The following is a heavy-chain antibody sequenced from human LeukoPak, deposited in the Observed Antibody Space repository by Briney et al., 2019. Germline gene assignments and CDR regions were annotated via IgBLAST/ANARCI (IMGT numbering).Heavy chain of an antibody. D-gene: IGHD6-13*01. J-gene: IGHJ4*02. V-gene: IGHV1-69*06. CDR1: GGTFSSYA. Sequence: SVNVSCKASGGTFSSYAISWVRQAPGQGLEWMGGIIPIFGTANYAQKFQGRVTINADKSTSTAYMELSSLRSEDTAVYYCARGGIAAAGTSVDYWGQGTLVTVSS. CDR3: ARGGIAAAGTSVDY. CDR2: IIPIFGTA.